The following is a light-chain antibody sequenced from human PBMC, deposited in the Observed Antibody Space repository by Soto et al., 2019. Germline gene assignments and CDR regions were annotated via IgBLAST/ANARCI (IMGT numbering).Light chain of an antibody. V-gene: IGKV3-11*01. CDR1: QSVSSY. Sequence: EIVLTQYPATMSLSPGERATLSCRASQSVSSYLAWYQQKPGQAPRLLIYHASNRATGIPARFSGSGSETDFTLTISSLEPEDFAVYYCQQRYSWPPITFGQGTRLEIK. J-gene: IGKJ5*01. CDR3: QQRYSWPPIT. CDR2: HAS.